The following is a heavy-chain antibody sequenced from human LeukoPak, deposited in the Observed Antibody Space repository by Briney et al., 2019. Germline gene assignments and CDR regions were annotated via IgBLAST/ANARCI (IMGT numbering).Heavy chain of an antibody. D-gene: IGHD3-10*01. Sequence: AKVSCKASGYSFSNYGVTWLRQAPGQGLEWMGWISAYNGKRDYAQKFQGRVSMTTETSTSTAYMELRSLRSDDTAVYYCARVGHTVVRGVADSWGQGTLVTVSS. V-gene: IGHV1-18*01. CDR2: ISAYNGKR. CDR1: GYSFSNYG. J-gene: IGHJ4*02. CDR3: ARVGHTVVRGVADS.